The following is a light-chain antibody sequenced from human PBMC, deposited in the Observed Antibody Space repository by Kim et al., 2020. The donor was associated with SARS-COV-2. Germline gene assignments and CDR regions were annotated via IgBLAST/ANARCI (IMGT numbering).Light chain of an antibody. V-gene: IGKV1-27*01. CDR3: QKCNGAPLT. CDR2: TAS. J-gene: IGKJ4*01. Sequence: DIQMTQSPSSLSASVGDRVTITCRARQAIDNFLAWYQQKPGKVPNLLIYTASTLQSGVPARFSGSGFGRDFTLTISNLLPEDAGTYYCQKCNGAPLTFGGGTKMDIK. CDR1: QAIDNF.